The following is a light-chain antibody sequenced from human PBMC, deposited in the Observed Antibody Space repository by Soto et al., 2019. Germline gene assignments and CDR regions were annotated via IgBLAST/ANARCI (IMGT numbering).Light chain of an antibody. J-gene: IGLJ2*01. CDR3: QSYDSRNHVV. Sequence: NFMLTQPHSVSESPGRTVTISCTRSSGSIASNYVQWYQQRPGSAPIIVIYEDNQRPSGVPDRFSGSIDSSSNSASLTISGLKTEDEADYYCQSYDSRNHVVFGGGTTLTVL. CDR2: EDN. CDR1: SGSIASNY. V-gene: IGLV6-57*04.